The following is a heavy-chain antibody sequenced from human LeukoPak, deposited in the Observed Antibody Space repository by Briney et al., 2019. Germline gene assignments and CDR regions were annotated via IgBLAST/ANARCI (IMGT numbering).Heavy chain of an antibody. D-gene: IGHD1-1*01. CDR1: GFSFNDYS. CDR2: IGISSGNT. J-gene: IGHJ4*02. V-gene: IGHV3-48*04. CDR3: ARDHNYAFDN. Sequence: GGSLRLSGTASGFSFNDYSMNWVRHAPGKGLEWISYIGISSGNTKYADSVKGRFTISADNATNSLYLQMNSLRVEETAVYYCARDHNYAFDNWGQGTLVSVSS.